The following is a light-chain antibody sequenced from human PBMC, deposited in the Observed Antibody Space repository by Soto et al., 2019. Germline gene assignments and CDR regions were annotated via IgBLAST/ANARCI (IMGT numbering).Light chain of an antibody. V-gene: IGKV1-39*01. J-gene: IGKJ2*01. Sequence: IQMTQSPSSLSASVGDRVTITCRASQRVTTYLNWYQQKPGKAPKLLISTASTLQRGVPSRFSGSGSGTDFTLTITTLQPGDFATSFCQQSYSTPYTFGQGTKLEIK. CDR2: TAS. CDR1: QRVTTY. CDR3: QQSYSTPYT.